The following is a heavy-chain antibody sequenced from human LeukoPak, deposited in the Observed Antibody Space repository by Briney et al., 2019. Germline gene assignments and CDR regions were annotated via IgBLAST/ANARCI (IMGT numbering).Heavy chain of an antibody. CDR2: IYYSGST. Sequence: PSETLSLTCTVSGGSISSSSYYWGWIRQPPGKGLEWIGSIYYSGSTYYNPSLKSRVTISVDTSKNQFSLKLSSVTAADTAVYYCATRSGGGSYYYDSSGYHYFDYWGQGTLVTVSS. CDR1: GGSISSSSYY. V-gene: IGHV4-39*01. D-gene: IGHD3-22*01. J-gene: IGHJ4*02. CDR3: ATRSGGGSYYYDSSGYHYFDY.